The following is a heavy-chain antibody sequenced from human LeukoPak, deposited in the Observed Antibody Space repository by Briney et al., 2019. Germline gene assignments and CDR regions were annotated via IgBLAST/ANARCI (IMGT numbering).Heavy chain of an antibody. V-gene: IGHV1-8*01. CDR1: GYTFTSYD. CDR2: MNPNSGNT. Sequence: RASVKVSCKASGYTFTSYDINWVRQATGQGLEGMGWMNPNSGNTGYAQKFQGRVTMTRNTSISTAYMELSSLRSEDTAVYYCARGYRQWLVSHPGYWGQGTLVTVSS. D-gene: IGHD6-19*01. J-gene: IGHJ4*02. CDR3: ARGYRQWLVSHPGY.